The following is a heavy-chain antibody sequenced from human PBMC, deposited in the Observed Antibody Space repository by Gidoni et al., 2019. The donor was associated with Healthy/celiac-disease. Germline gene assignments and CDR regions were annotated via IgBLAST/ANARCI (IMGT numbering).Heavy chain of an antibody. D-gene: IGHD3-10*01. CDR2: INHSGST. Sequence: QVQLQQWGAGLLTPSETLSLTCAVYGGSFCGYYWSWLRQPPGKGLEWIGEINHSGSTNYNPSLKSRVTISVDTSKNQFSLKLSSVTAADTAVYYCARVTSRLRYYYGSGATLAPSGWYFDYWGQGTLVTVSS. V-gene: IGHV4-34*01. CDR3: ARVTSRLRYYYGSGATLAPSGWYFDY. CDR1: GGSFCGYY. J-gene: IGHJ4*02.